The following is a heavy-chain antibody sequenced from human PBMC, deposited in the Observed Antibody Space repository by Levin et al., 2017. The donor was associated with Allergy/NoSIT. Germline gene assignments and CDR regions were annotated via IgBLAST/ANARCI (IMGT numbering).Heavy chain of an antibody. Sequence: SETLSLTCTVSGGSISSYYWSWIRQPPGKGLEWIGYISNTGSTDYNPSLKSRVTMSVDTSKNQFSLKMRSVTTADTAVYYCARRGSISWYGYFDLWGRGTLVTVSS. J-gene: IGHJ2*01. CDR1: GGSISSYY. CDR2: ISNTGST. CDR3: ARRGSISWYGYFDL. D-gene: IGHD6-13*01. V-gene: IGHV4-59*08.